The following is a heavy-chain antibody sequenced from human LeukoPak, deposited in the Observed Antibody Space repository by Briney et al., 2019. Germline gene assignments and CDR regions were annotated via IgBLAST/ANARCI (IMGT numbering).Heavy chain of an antibody. V-gene: IGHV3-33*01. CDR2: IWYDGSNK. Sequence: GGSLRLSCAASGFTFSSYGMHWVRQDPGKGLEWVAVIWYDGSNKYYADSVKGRFTISRDNSKNTLYLQMNSLRAEDTAVYYCARVGRYSSSSFLDYWGQEPWSPSPQ. CDR3: ARVGRYSSSSFLDY. D-gene: IGHD6-6*01. CDR1: GFTFSSYG. J-gene: IGHJ4*01.